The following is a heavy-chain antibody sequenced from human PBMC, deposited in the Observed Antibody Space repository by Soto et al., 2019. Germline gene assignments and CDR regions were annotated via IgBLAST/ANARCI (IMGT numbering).Heavy chain of an antibody. D-gene: IGHD2-15*01. Sequence: SETLSLTCTVSGGSISAHTHYWSWIRQSPGGGLEWIASIYYSGTTYYNPSLQNRLTISADRSKNQVSLLLPYVNAADTAVYYCARRNVVITTDSNYFYFAMDVWGPGTTVTVSS. CDR1: GGSISAHTHY. J-gene: IGHJ6*02. CDR2: IYYSGTT. V-gene: IGHV4-39*01. CDR3: ARRNVVITTDSNYFYFAMDV.